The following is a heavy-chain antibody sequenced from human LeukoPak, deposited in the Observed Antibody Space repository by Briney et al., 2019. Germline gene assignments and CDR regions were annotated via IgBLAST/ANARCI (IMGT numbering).Heavy chain of an antibody. CDR3: ARRVTSHTFDI. CDR2: ISGGDSST. V-gene: IGHV3-23*01. Sequence: PGGSLRLSCAASGFTLSNYAMNWVRQAPGKGLEWVSVISGGDSSTYYADSVKGRFTIFRDLSKNTLYLQMNSLGAEDTAVYYCARRVTSHTFDIWGQGTMVTVSS. J-gene: IGHJ3*02. D-gene: IGHD2-21*01. CDR1: GFTLSNYA.